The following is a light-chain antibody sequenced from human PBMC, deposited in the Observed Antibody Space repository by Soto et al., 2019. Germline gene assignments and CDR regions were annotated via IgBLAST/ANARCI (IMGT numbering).Light chain of an antibody. CDR3: QQYNNWPPWT. CDR2: GAS. Sequence: EIVLTQSPATLSVSPGERATLSCRASQSVRSNLAWYQQKPGQAPRLLIFGASTRATNIPARFSGSGSGTEFTLTISSLQSEDFAVYYCQQYNNWPPWTFGQGTKVDI. V-gene: IGKV3-15*01. J-gene: IGKJ1*01. CDR1: QSVRSN.